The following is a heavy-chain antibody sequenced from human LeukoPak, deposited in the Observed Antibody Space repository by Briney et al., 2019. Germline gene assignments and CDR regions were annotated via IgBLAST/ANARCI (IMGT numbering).Heavy chain of an antibody. J-gene: IGHJ4*02. CDR2: INTNTWNP. CDR1: GYTFTNYA. V-gene: IGHV7-4-1*02. D-gene: IGHD4-17*01. Sequence: GASVKVSCKASGYTFTNYAINWVRQAPGQGLEWIGWINTNTWNPTYAQGFTGRFVFSLDTSVSTAYLQISSLKAEDTAVYYCARGYTKDMTSVTHFDYWGQGTLVTVSS. CDR3: ARGYTKDMTSVTHFDY.